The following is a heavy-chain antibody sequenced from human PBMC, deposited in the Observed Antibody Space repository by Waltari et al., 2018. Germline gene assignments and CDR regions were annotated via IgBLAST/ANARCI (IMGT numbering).Heavy chain of an antibody. J-gene: IGHJ6*02. CDR2: IIPIFGTA. Sequence: QVQLVQSGAEVKKPGSSVKVSCKASGGTFSSYAISWVRQAPGQGLEWMGGIIPIFGTAKHAQEFQGRVTITTDESTSTAYMELNSLRSEDTAVYYCAEPGHRLKQLHDYYYGMDVWGQGTTVTVSS. CDR1: GGTFSSYA. CDR3: AEPGHRLKQLHDYYYGMDV. V-gene: IGHV1-69*05. D-gene: IGHD6-6*01.